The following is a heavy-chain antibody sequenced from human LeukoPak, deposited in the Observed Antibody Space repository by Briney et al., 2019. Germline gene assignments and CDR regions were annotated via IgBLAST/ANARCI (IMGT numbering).Heavy chain of an antibody. Sequence: PSETLSLTCTVSGGSISSGSYYWSWIRQPPGKGLEWIGYIYYSGSTNYNPSLKSRVTISVDTSKNQFSLRLSSVTAADPAVYYCARVTGYMIEDYFDYWGQGTLVTVSS. CDR2: IYYSGST. CDR3: ARVTGYMIEDYFDY. J-gene: IGHJ4*02. V-gene: IGHV4-61*01. CDR1: GGSISSGSYY. D-gene: IGHD3-22*01.